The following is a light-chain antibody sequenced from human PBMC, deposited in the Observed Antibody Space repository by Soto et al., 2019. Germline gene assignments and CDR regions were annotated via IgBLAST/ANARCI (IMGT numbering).Light chain of an antibody. Sequence: EIVLTQSPGTLSLSPGEGATLSCRASQSVSSSYLAWYQQKPGQAPRPLIYGASSRATGIPDRFTGSGSGTDFPLTISRLEPEDFAVYYGQQYCSSPRTFGQGTKVEIK. CDR3: QQYCSSPRT. V-gene: IGKV3-20*01. CDR1: QSVSSSY. J-gene: IGKJ1*01. CDR2: GAS.